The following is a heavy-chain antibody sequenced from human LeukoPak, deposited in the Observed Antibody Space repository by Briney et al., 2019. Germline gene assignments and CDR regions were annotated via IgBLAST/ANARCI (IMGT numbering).Heavy chain of an antibody. D-gene: IGHD3-10*01. Sequence: ASVKVSCKVSGYTLTELSMHWVRQAPGKGLEWMGGFDPEDGETIYAQKFQGRVTMTEDTSTDTAYMELSSLRSEDTAVYYCATGRVVRGSYPEHNYGMDVWGQGTTVTVSS. CDR3: ATGRVVRGSYPEHNYGMDV. CDR2: FDPEDGET. J-gene: IGHJ6*02. V-gene: IGHV1-24*01. CDR1: GYTLTELS.